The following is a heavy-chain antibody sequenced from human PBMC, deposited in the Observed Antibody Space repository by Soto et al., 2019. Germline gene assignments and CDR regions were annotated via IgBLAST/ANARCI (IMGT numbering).Heavy chain of an antibody. CDR3: ARANKPYRYNWNFVLGY. J-gene: IGHJ4*02. CDR1: GGTFSSYA. V-gene: IGHV1-69*01. D-gene: IGHD1-7*01. Sequence: QVQLVQSGAEVKKPGSSVKVSCKASGGTFSSYAISWVRQAPGQGLEWMGGIIPIFGTANYAQKFQGRGTITADESTSTGYMELSSLRSEDTAVYYCARANKPYRYNWNFVLGYWGQGTLVTVSS. CDR2: IIPIFGTA.